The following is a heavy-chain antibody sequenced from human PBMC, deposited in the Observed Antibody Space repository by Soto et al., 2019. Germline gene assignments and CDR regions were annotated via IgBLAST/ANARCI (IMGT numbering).Heavy chain of an antibody. J-gene: IGHJ5*02. V-gene: IGHV3-21*01. CDR1: GFTFSAYS. CDR3: ARDSGRGFDP. Sequence: GGSLRLSCAASGFTFSAYSMNWVRQAPGRGLEWVSSISSSSSHIYYADSVKGRFTISRDNAKNSPYLQMNSPRAEDTAVYYCARDSGRGFDPWGQGTLVTVSS. CDR2: ISSSSSHI.